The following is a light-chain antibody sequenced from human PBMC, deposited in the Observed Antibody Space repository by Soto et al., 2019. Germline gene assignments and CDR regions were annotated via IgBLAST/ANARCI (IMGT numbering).Light chain of an antibody. V-gene: IGKV3-11*01. CDR2: DAS. Sequence: EIVLTQSPATLSLSPGERGTLSCRASQSVGSYLVWYQQKPGQAPRLLIYDASNRATGIPARFSGSGSGTDFTLTISSLEPEDFAVYYCQQRSNWLTFGGGTKVEIK. CDR3: QQRSNWLT. CDR1: QSVGSY. J-gene: IGKJ4*01.